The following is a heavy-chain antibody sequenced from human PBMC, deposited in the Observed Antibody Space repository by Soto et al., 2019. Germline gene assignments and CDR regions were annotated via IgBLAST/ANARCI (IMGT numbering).Heavy chain of an antibody. J-gene: IGHJ4*02. D-gene: IGHD5-18*01. V-gene: IGHV4-59*08. CDR2: IYYSGST. CDR1: GGSISSYY. Sequence: SETLSLTCTVSGGSISSYYWSWIRQPPGKGLEWIGYIYYSGSTNYNPSLKSRVTISEDTSKNQLSMKLSSLTSADTAVYYCARHAPVGYSYGPFDYWGQGTLVTVS. CDR3: ARHAPVGYSYGPFDY.